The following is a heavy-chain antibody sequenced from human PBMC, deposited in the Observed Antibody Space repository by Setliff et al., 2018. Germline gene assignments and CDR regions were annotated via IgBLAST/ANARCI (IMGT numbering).Heavy chain of an antibody. Sequence: GASVKVSCKASGYTFTSYDINWVRQATGQGLEWMGWMNPNSGNTGYAQKFQGRVTITRNTSISTAYMELSSLRSEDTAVYHCARVKVIVGATPRTYYMDVWGKGTTVTVSS. D-gene: IGHD1-26*01. CDR3: ARVKVIVGATPRTYYMDV. CDR2: MNPNSGNT. J-gene: IGHJ6*03. CDR1: GYTFTSYD. V-gene: IGHV1-8*03.